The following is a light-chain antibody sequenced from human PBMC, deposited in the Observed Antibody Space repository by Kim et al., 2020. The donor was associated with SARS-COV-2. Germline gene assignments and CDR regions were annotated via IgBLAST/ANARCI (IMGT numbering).Light chain of an antibody. CDR1: QSVSSN. CDR2: GAS. J-gene: IGKJ2*01. Sequence: SVSPGERATLSCRASQSVSSNLVWYQQKPGQAPRLLIYGASTRATGIPARFSGSRSGTEFTLTISSLQSEDFAVYYCQQYINWPYTFGQGTKLEI. V-gene: IGKV3-15*01. CDR3: QQYINWPYT.